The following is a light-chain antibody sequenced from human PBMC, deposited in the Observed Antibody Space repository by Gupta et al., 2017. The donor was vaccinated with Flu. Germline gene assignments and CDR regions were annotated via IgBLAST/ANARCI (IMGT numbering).Light chain of an antibody. Sequence: QSALTQPASVSGSPGQSITISCTGTSSDVGAYKYVSWYQQPPGNAPKLMIYEVSNRPSGVSKRFARSKAGNTSALTISGLQAEDDADYCCTSYTSSSTLVLFGGGTKLTVL. CDR3: TSYTSSSTLVL. V-gene: IGLV2-14*01. CDR2: EVS. CDR1: SSDVGAYKY. J-gene: IGLJ2*01.